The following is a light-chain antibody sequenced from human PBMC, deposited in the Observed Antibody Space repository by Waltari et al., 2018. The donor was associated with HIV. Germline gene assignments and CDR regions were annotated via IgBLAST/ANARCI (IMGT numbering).Light chain of an antibody. V-gene: IGLV1-47*01. CDR1: SSNIGSNS. CDR2: RNN. CDR3: AAWDDSLSGQV. Sequence: QSVLTQPPSASGTPGQRVTISCSGSSSNIGSNSVSWYQQLPGTAPKLLIYRNNQRPSGVPDRFSGSKSGTSASLAISGLRSEDEADYYCAAWDDSLSGQVFGGGTKLTVL. J-gene: IGLJ3*02.